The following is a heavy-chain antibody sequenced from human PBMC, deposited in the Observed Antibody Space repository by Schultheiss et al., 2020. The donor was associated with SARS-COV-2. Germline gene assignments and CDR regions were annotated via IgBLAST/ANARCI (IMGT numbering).Heavy chain of an antibody. CDR3: ARGYCSSTSCYFYYYYGMDV. CDR2: MNPNSGNT. D-gene: IGHD2-2*01. CDR1: GYTFTGYY. J-gene: IGHJ6*02. Sequence: ASVKVSCKASGYTFTGYYMHWVRQATGQGLEWMGWMNPNSGNTGYAQKFQGRVTMTRNTSISTAYMELSSLRSEDTAVYYCARGYCSSTSCYFYYYYGMDVWGQGTTVTVSS. V-gene: IGHV1-8*02.